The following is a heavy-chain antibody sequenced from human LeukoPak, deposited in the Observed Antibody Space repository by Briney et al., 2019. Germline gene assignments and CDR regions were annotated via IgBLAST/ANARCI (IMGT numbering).Heavy chain of an antibody. CDR3: ARDFYDFWSGYYTGMAFDI. Sequence: QTGGSLRLSCAASGFTFSSYWMSWVRQAPGKGLEWVADIKQDGSQKYYVDSVRGRFTISRDNAKNSLYLQMNSLRAEDTAVYYYARDFYDFWSGYYTGMAFDIWGQGTMVTVSS. CDR2: IKQDGSQK. D-gene: IGHD3-3*01. J-gene: IGHJ3*02. CDR1: GFTFSSYW. V-gene: IGHV3-7*05.